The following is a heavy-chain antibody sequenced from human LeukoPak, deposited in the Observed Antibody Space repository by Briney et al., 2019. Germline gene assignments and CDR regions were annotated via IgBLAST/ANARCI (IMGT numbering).Heavy chain of an antibody. V-gene: IGHV4-39*07. CDR2: IYYSGST. CDR1: GGSISSSSYY. D-gene: IGHD6-19*01. J-gene: IGHJ4*02. Sequence: SETLSLTCTVSGGSISSSSYYWGWIRQPPGKGLEWIGSIYYSGSTYYNPSLKSRVTISVDTSKNQFSLKLSSVTAADTAVYYCARSKSKSIAVAGYWGQGTLVTVSS. CDR3: ARSKSKSIAVAGY.